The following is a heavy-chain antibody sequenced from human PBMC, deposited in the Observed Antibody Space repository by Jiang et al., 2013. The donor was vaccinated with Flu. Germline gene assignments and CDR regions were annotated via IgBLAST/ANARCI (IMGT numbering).Heavy chain of an antibody. D-gene: IGHD3-10*01. Sequence: GSGLVKPSQTLSLTCAVSGGSISSGGYSWSWIRQPPGKGLEWIGYIYYSGSTYYNPSLKSRVTISVDTSKNQFSLKLSSVTAADTAVYYCARVPVQYYGSGSHPPDYWGQGTLVTVSS. CDR1: GGSISSGGYS. CDR2: IYYSGST. J-gene: IGHJ4*02. V-gene: IGHV4-30-4*07. CDR3: ARVPVQYYGSGSHPPDY.